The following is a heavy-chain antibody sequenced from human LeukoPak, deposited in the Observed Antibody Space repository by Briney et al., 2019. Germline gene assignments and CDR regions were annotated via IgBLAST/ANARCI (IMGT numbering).Heavy chain of an antibody. Sequence: GGSLRLSCAASGFTFSNAWINWVRQAPGKGLEWVSAISGSGGSTYYADSVKGRFTISRDNSKNTLYLQMNSLRAEDTAVYYCAPPKYYVYSFDYWGQGTLVTVSS. CDR3: APPKYYVYSFDY. CDR1: GFTFSNAW. V-gene: IGHV3-23*01. CDR2: ISGSGGST. J-gene: IGHJ4*02. D-gene: IGHD3-10*02.